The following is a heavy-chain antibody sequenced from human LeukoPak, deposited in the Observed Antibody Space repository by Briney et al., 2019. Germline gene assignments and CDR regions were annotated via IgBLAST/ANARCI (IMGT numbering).Heavy chain of an antibody. CDR2: IGTAGDT. CDR3: ARDAGGYYYGSGQGAFDI. D-gene: IGHD3-10*01. Sequence: GGSLRLSCAASGFTFSSYDMHWVRQATGKGLEWVSAIGTAGDTHYPGSVKGRFTISRENAKNSLYLQMNSLRAGDTAVYYGARDAGGYYYGSGQGAFDIWGQGTMVTVSS. CDR1: GFTFSSYD. V-gene: IGHV3-13*01. J-gene: IGHJ3*02.